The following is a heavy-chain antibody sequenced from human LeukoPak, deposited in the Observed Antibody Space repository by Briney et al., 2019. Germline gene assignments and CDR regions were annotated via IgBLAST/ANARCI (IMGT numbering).Heavy chain of an antibody. D-gene: IGHD3-10*01. Sequence: SGQSLRLSCAASGFTFSTYGMRWVRQAPDKGLEWVAGIWYDESKTYYAESVKGRFSISRDNSKNMLYLQINSLRAEDTAVFYCATVRGSSSYGAFDLSGQGTLVTVSS. CDR3: ATVRGSSSYGAFDL. CDR1: GFTFSTYG. V-gene: IGHV3-33*01. J-gene: IGHJ5*02. CDR2: IWYDESKT.